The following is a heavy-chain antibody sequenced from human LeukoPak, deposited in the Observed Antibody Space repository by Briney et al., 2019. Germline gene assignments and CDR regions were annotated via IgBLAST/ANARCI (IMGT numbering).Heavy chain of an antibody. CDR3: ARATPSTHGYFEY. Sequence: GGSLRLSCAASGFTFSSYWMHWVRQAPGKGLEWVAPIWYDGSNEYYADSVKGRFTISKDNSKNTLSLQMNSLSPEDTAVYYCARATPSTHGYFEYWGQGTPVTVSS. V-gene: IGHV3-33*08. CDR1: GFTFSSYW. CDR2: IWYDGSNE. J-gene: IGHJ4*02. D-gene: IGHD2-8*01.